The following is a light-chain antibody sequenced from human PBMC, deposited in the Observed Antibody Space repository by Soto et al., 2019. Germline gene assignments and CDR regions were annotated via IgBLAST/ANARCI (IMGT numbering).Light chain of an antibody. CDR3: AAWDDSLSGPV. V-gene: IGLV1-47*01. Sequence: QSALTQPPSASGTPGQRVTISWSGSSSNIGSNYVYWYQQLPGTAPKLLIYRNNQRPSGVPDRFSGSKSGTSASLAISGLRSEDEADYYCAAWDDSLSGPVFGGGTQLTVL. CDR2: RNN. J-gene: IGLJ7*01. CDR1: SSNIGSNY.